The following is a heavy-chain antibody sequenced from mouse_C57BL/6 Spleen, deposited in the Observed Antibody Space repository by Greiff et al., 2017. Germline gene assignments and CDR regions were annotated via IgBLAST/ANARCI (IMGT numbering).Heavy chain of an antibody. CDR2: ISSGSSTI. D-gene: IGHD1-1*01. J-gene: IGHJ4*01. Sequence: EVQLVESGGGLVKPGGSLKLSCAASGFTFSDYGMHWVRQAPEKGLEWVAYISSGSSTIYYADTVKGRFTISRDNAKNTLFLQMTSLRSEDTAMYYCARKTTVVGYAMDYWGQGTSVTVSS. V-gene: IGHV5-17*01. CDR1: GFTFSDYG. CDR3: ARKTTVVGYAMDY.